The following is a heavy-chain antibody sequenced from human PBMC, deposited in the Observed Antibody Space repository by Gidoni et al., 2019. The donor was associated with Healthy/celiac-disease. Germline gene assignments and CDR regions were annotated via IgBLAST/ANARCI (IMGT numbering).Heavy chain of an antibody. CDR3: TRGYCSSTSCYIHNWFDP. CDR1: GFTFGDYA. V-gene: IGHV3-49*05. J-gene: IGHJ5*02. CDR2: SRSKAYGGQT. D-gene: IGHD2-2*02. Sequence: EVQLVESGGGLVKPGRSLRLSCTASGFTFGDYAMSWFRQATWKGVEWLGFSRSKAYGGQTEYSASVKGRFTISRDDSKSIAYLQMNSLKTEDTAVYYCTRGYCSSTSCYIHNWFDPWGQGTLVTVSS.